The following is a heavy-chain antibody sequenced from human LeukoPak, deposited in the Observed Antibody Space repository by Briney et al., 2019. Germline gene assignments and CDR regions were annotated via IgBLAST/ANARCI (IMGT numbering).Heavy chain of an antibody. Sequence: ASVKVSCKASGYTFTGYYMHWVRQAPGQGLEWMGWINPNSGATNYAQNFQGRVTMTRDTSISTAYMELSRLRSDDTAVYYCARDICSSASCSGMDVWGQGTTVTVSS. D-gene: IGHD2-2*01. J-gene: IGHJ6*02. CDR2: INPNSGAT. CDR1: GYTFTGYY. V-gene: IGHV1-2*02. CDR3: ARDICSSASCSGMDV.